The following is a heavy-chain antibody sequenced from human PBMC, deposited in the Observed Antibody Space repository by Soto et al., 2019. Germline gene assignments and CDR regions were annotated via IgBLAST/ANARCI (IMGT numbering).Heavy chain of an antibody. V-gene: IGHV3-72*01. CDR3: TRAGILTTPYYFDY. CDR2: IRNKANSDTT. CDR1: GFNFIEHY. J-gene: IGHJ4*02. D-gene: IGHD2-21*01. Sequence: GGSLRHSCAASGFNFIEHYMDWVRQATGKGLEWVGRIRNKANSDTTKYAASVKGRFTISRDDSRNSLYLQMNSLKTEDTAMYYCTRAGILTTPYYFDYWGQGTLVTSPQ.